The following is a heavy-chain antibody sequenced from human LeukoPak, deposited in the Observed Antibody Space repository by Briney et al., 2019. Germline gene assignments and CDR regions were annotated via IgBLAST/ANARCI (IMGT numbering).Heavy chain of an antibody. CDR1: GFTFTSYS. J-gene: IGHJ4*02. CDR3: ARGHDYSNFFFDY. V-gene: IGHV3-21*01. D-gene: IGHD4-4*01. CDR2: ISSSSSYI. Sequence: GGSLRPSCAASGFTFTSYSMNWVRQAPGKGLEWVSSISSSSSYIYHADSVKGRFTISRDNAKNSLYLQMYSLRAEDTAVYYCARGHDYSNFFFDYWGQGTLVTVSS.